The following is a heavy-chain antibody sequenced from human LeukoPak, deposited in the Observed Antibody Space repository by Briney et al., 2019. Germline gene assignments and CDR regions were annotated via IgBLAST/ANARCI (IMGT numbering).Heavy chain of an antibody. CDR3: AKYTSGTSYRGLDQ. CDR2: IWYDGSKK. V-gene: IGHV3-33*06. D-gene: IGHD3-10*01. CDR1: EFTFSSYG. J-gene: IGHJ4*02. Sequence: GGSLRLSCAASEFTFSSYGMHWVRQAPGKGLEWVAVIWYDGSKKYYADSVKGRFTISRDDSKNTVYLQMNSLRAEDTAVYSCAKYTSGTSYRGLDQWGQGTLVTVSS.